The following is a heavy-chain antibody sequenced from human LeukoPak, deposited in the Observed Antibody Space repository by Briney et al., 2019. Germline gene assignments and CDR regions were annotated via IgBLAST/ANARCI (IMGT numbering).Heavy chain of an antibody. Sequence: GGSLRLSCSASGFTFSNYWMSWVRQAPGKGLEWVADIKQDESEKYYVDSVKGRFTISRDNAKSSLYLQMNSLRAEDTAVYYCARALDSSSSRYQAFEEWGQGTLVTVSS. CDR1: GFTFSNYW. CDR2: IKQDESEK. J-gene: IGHJ4*02. D-gene: IGHD2-2*01. V-gene: IGHV3-7*01. CDR3: ARALDSSSSRYQAFEE.